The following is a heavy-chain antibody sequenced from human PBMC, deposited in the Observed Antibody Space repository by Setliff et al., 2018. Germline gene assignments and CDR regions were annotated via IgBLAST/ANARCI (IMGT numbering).Heavy chain of an antibody. D-gene: IGHD1-26*01. CDR1: GYTFTSYG. Sequence: AASVKVSCKASGYTFTSYGISWVRQAPGQGLEWMGWISAYNGNTNYAQKLQGRVTMTTDTSTSTAYMELRSLRSDDTAVYYCARGGDSGSYFLANHDAFDIWGQGTMVTVSS. J-gene: IGHJ3*02. CDR2: ISAYNGNT. V-gene: IGHV1-18*01. CDR3: ARGGDSGSYFLANHDAFDI.